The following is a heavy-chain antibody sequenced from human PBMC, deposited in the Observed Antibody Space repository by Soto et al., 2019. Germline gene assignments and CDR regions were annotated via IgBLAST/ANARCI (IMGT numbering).Heavy chain of an antibody. D-gene: IGHD3-22*01. J-gene: IGHJ4*02. CDR3: ARLLYYDSSGYPVDY. V-gene: IGHV1-69*02. CDR1: GGTFSSY. CDR2: IIPILGIA. Sequence: QVQLVQSGAEVKKPGSSVKVSCKAAGGTFSSYISWVRQAPGQGLEWMGRIIPILGIANYAQKFQGRVTILADKSTSTAYMELSSLRSEDTAVYYCARLLYYDSSGYPVDYWGQGTLVTVSS.